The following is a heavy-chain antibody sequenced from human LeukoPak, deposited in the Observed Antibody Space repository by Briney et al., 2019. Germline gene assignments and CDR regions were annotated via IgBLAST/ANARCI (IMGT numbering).Heavy chain of an antibody. Sequence: SETLSLTCAVSGYSISSGYYWAWIRQPPGKGLEWIGSFYYSGSTYYNPSLKSRVTISVDTSKNQFSLKVSSVTAADTAVYYCARRAIPYSSSWYTGAFDPWGQGTLVTVSS. CDR3: ARRAIPYSSSWYTGAFDP. CDR2: FYYSGST. D-gene: IGHD6-13*01. CDR1: GYSISSGYY. V-gene: IGHV4-38-2*01. J-gene: IGHJ5*02.